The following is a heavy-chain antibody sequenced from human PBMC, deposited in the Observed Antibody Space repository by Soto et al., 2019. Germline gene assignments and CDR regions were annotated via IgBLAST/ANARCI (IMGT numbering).Heavy chain of an antibody. CDR1: GGSFSGYY. CDR3: AGRRGNYYYYYTDV. CDR2: INHSGST. J-gene: IGHJ6*03. V-gene: IGHV4-34*01. Sequence: QVQLQQWGAGLLKPSETLSLTCAVYGGSFSGYYWSWIRQPPGKGLEWIGEINHSGSTNYNPSLKSRVTISVDTSKNQFSLKLSSVTTADTAVYYCAGRRGNYYYYYTDVWGKGTTVTVSS.